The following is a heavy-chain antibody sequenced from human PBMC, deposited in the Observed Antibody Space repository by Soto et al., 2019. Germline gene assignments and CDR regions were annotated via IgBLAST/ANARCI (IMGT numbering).Heavy chain of an antibody. Sequence: QVQLVQSGAEVKKPGASVKVSCKASGYTFTSYAMHWVRQAPGQRLEWMGWINACNGNTKYSQKFQGRVTITRDTSAGTAYMELSSLRSEDTAVYYCAGGGYCSSTSWYRNYYGIDVWGQGTTVTVSS. D-gene: IGHD2-2*01. CDR2: INACNGNT. V-gene: IGHV1-3*01. CDR3: AGGGYCSSTSWYRNYYGIDV. CDR1: GYTFTSYA. J-gene: IGHJ6*02.